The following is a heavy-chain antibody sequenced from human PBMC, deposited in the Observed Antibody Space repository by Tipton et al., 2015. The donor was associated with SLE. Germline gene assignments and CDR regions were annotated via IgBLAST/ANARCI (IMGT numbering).Heavy chain of an antibody. D-gene: IGHD3-16*01. V-gene: IGHV1-2*06. CDR2: SNPNSGDT. CDR3: ARDGGGFDY. CDR1: GYTFTGYY. Sequence: QLVQSGAEVKKPGASVKVSCKPSGYTFTGYYVHWVRQAPGQGLEWMGRSNPNSGDTKYAPKFQGRATMTRDTSISTAYMALSSLGSDDTAMYYCARDGGGFDYWGQGTLVTVSS. J-gene: IGHJ4*02.